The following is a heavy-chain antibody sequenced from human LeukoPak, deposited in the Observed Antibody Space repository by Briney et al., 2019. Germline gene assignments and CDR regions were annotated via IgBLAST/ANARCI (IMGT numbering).Heavy chain of an antibody. CDR1: GGSISSSSYY. CDR2: IYYSGST. Sequence: PSETLSLTCTVSGGSISSSSYYWGWIRQPPGKGLEWIGSIYYSGSTYYNPSLKSRVTISVDTSQNQFSLKLSSVTAADTAVYYCASLGWVWGSYVRAIDYWGQGTMVTVSS. CDR3: ASLGWVWGSYVRAIDY. J-gene: IGHJ4*02. V-gene: IGHV4-39*01. D-gene: IGHD3-16*01.